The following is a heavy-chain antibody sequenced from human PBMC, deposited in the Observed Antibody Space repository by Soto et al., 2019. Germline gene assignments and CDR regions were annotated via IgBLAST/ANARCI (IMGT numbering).Heavy chain of an antibody. CDR3: ARVVPSVTEIDY. D-gene: IGHD4-17*01. V-gene: IGHV4-59*01. CDR1: GGSISSYY. CDR2: IYYSGST. Sequence: SETLSLTCTVSGGSISSYYWSWIRQPPGKGLEWIGYIYYSGSTNYNPSLKSRVTISVDTSKNQFSLKLSSVTAADTAVYYCARVVPSVTEIDYWGQGTLVTVSS. J-gene: IGHJ4*02.